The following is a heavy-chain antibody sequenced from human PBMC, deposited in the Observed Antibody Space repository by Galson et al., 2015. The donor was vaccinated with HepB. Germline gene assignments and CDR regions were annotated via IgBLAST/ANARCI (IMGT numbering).Heavy chain of an antibody. CDR3: ARSAYGGFGKLSPLNYNYLDV. CDR1: GFTFSHYD. CDR2: ISDDGSNK. J-gene: IGHJ6*03. Sequence: SLRLSCAVSGFTFSHYDMHWVRQVPGKGLEWVAVISDDGSNKYCVDSVKGRFTISRDNAKNTLNLQMISLRAEDTAVYYCARSAYGGFGKLSPLNYNYLDVWGQGTTVTVSS. V-gene: IGHV3-30*03. D-gene: IGHD3-10*01.